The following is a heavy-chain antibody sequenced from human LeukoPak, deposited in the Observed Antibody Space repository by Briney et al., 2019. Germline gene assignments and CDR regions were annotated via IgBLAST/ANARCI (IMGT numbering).Heavy chain of an antibody. J-gene: IGHJ1*01. Sequence: PGGSLRLSCAASGFTFSSYSMNWVRQAPGKGLEWVSSISSSSSYIYYADSVKGRFTISRDNAKNSLYLQMNSLRAEDTAVYYCASELVVVPAAIDPEYFQHWGQGTLVTVSS. D-gene: IGHD2-2*01. V-gene: IGHV3-21*01. CDR3: ASELVVVPAAIDPEYFQH. CDR2: ISSSSSYI. CDR1: GFTFSSYS.